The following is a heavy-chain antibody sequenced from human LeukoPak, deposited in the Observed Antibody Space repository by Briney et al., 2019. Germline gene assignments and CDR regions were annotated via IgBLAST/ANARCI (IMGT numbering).Heavy chain of an antibody. CDR1: XXSISSYY. V-gene: IGHV4-4*07. CDR2: IYTSGST. CDR3: ARDSDY. J-gene: IGHJ4*02. Sequence: SEXXSLXXXXXXXSISSYYWSWIRQPAGKGLEWIGRIYTSGSTNYNPSLKSRVTMSVDTSKNQFSLKLSSVTAADTAVYYCARDSDYWGQGTLVTVSS.